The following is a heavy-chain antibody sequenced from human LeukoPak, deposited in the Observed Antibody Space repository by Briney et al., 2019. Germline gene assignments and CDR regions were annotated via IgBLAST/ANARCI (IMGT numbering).Heavy chain of an antibody. CDR3: ARHGYYVFDY. Sequence: PVGSLRLSCAGSGFTFSSHWMGWVRQAPGKGLEWLANIKGDGHEKYYVDSAQGRFTISRDNAKNSLFLQVDSLRAEDTAVYFCARHGYYVFDYWGQGTLVTVSS. D-gene: IGHD4-17*01. CDR2: IKGDGHEK. V-gene: IGHV3-7*01. J-gene: IGHJ4*02. CDR1: GFTFSSHW.